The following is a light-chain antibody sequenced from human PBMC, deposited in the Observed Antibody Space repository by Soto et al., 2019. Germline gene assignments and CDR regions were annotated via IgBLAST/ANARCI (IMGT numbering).Light chain of an antibody. V-gene: IGKV1-12*01. J-gene: IGKJ4*01. Sequence: GDKVMITCRASQNINTWLAWYQQKPGEAPKLLIFAASRLEKAVPSRFSGSGSGTDFTLTISDLQTEDFATYYCQQADSFPLTFGGGTKVEIK. CDR3: QQADSFPLT. CDR1: QNINTW. CDR2: AAS.